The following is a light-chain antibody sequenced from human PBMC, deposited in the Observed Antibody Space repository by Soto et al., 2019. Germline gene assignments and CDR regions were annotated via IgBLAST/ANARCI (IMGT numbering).Light chain of an antibody. V-gene: IGKV3-11*01. CDR3: QQRNNWLT. CDR2: DAS. Sequence: EIVLTQSPATLSLSPGERATLSCRASQNVSTYLAWYQQKPGQAPRLLIYDASNRATGIPARFSGSGSGTDFTLTISSLEPEDFVVYYCQQRNNWLTFGPGTKVDIK. J-gene: IGKJ3*01. CDR1: QNVSTY.